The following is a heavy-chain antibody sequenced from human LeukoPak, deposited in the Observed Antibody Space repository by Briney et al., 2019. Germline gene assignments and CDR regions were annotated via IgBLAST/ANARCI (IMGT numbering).Heavy chain of an antibody. CDR3: ARVSAWGSYYVVAFDI. CDR1: GGSISSYY. D-gene: IGHD3-10*01. J-gene: IGHJ3*02. CDR2: IYTSGST. V-gene: IGHV4-4*07. Sequence: SETLSLTCTVSGGSISSYYWSWIRQPAGKGLEWIGRIYTSGSTNYNPSLKSRVTISVDTSKNQFSLKLSSVTAADTAVYYCARVSAWGSYYVVAFDIWGQGTMVTVSS.